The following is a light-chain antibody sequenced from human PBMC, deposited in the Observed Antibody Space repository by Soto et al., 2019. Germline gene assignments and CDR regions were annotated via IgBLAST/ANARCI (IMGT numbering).Light chain of an antibody. V-gene: IGKV1-39*01. J-gene: IGKJ4*01. CDR3: HQYNSYHT. CDR1: QSISSY. CDR2: AAS. Sequence: DIQMTQSPSSLSASVGDRVTITCRASQSISSYLNWYQQKPGKAPKLLIYAASSLQSGVPSRFSGSGSGTEFTLTISSLQPDDFATYYCHQYNSYHTFGGGTKV.